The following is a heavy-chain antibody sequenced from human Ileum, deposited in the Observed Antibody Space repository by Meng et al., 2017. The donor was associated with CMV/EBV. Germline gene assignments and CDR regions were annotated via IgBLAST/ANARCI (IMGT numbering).Heavy chain of an antibody. CDR2: ICPTSTYI. CDR1: GFTVSSNY. D-gene: IGHD2-8*01. J-gene: IGHJ4*02. CDR3: ARLAYYTNTTLYYFDS. V-gene: IGHV3-21*01. Sequence: GESLKISCAASGFTVSSNYMSWVRQAPGKGLEWVSSICPTSTYIYYADSVKGRFTISRDNAKRSLFLQMNSLRAEDTAVYYCARLAYYTNTTLYYFDSWGLGTLVTVS.